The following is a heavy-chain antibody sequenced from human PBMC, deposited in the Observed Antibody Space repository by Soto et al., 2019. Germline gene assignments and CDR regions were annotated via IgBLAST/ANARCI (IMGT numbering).Heavy chain of an antibody. D-gene: IGHD2-2*02. V-gene: IGHV4-31*03. Sequence: SETLSLTCTVSGGSISSGGYYWSWIRQHPGKGLEWIGYIYYSGSTYYNPSLKSRVTIPVDTSKNQFSLKLSSVTAADTAVYYCARAVYRYYFDYWGQGTLVTVSS. CDR3: ARAVYRYYFDY. CDR2: IYYSGST. J-gene: IGHJ4*02. CDR1: GGSISSGGYY.